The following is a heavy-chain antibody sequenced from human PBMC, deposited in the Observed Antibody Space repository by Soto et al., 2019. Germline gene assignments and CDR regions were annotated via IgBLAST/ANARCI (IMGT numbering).Heavy chain of an antibody. J-gene: IGHJ5*02. CDR3: AREVVVAATGWFDP. CDR1: GGTFSSYA. CDR2: IIPIFGTA. Sequence: QVQLVQSRAEVKKPGSSVKVSCKASGGTFSSYAISWVRQAPGQGLEWMGGIIPIFGTANYAQKFQGRVMISADESTSTAYMELSSLRSEDTAVYYCAREVVVAATGWFDPWGQGTLVTVSS. V-gene: IGHV1-69*12. D-gene: IGHD2-15*01.